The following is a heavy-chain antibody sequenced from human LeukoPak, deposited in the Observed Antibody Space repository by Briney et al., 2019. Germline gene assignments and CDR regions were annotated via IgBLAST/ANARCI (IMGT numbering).Heavy chain of an antibody. J-gene: IGHJ4*02. CDR2: VNPNSGNT. D-gene: IGHD1-26*01. Sequence: ASVKVSCKASGYTFTDYDINWVRQATGQGLEWMGWVNPNSGNTGYAQKFQGRVTMTRNTSIDTAYMELNSLRSEDTAVFYCARGTDYSRNIDFWGQGTLVTVSS. V-gene: IGHV1-8*01. CDR1: GYTFTDYD. CDR3: ARGTDYSRNIDF.